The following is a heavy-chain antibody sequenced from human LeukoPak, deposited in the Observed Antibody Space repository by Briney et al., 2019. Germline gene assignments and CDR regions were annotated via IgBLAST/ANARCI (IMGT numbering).Heavy chain of an antibody. D-gene: IGHD5-18*01. CDR1: GFTFSSYA. Sequence: PGGSLRLSCAASGFTFSSYAMHWVRQAPGKGLEWVAVISYGGSNKYYADSVKGRFTISRDNSKNTLYLQMNSLRAEDTAVYYCARRGYSYGGPFDYWGQGTLVTVSS. V-gene: IGHV3-30-3*01. J-gene: IGHJ4*02. CDR3: ARRGYSYGGPFDY. CDR2: ISYGGSNK.